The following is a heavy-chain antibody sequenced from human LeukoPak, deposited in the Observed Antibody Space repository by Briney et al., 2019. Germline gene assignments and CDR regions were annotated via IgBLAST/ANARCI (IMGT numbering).Heavy chain of an antibody. J-gene: IGHJ2*01. CDR1: GVSISSSSYY. V-gene: IGHV4-39*01. CDR2: IYYSRST. CDR3: ARGVTMIVVVIHDWYFDL. Sequence: PSETLSLTCTVSGVSISSSSYYWGWIRQPPGKGLEWIGSIYYSRSTYYNPSLKSRFTISVYTSKNQFSLKLSSVTAADTAVYYCARGVTMIVVVIHDWYFDLWGRGTLVTVSS. D-gene: IGHD3-22*01.